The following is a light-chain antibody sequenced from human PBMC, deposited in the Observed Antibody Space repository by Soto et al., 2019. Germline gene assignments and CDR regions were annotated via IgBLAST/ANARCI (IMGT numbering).Light chain of an antibody. V-gene: IGLV2-11*01. CDR3: CSYAGMDTLYV. Sequence: QSALTQPRSVSGSPGQSVTISCTGTSTDVGGYNYVSWYQQHPGKVPKLMIYDVSKRPSGVPDRFSGSKSGNTASLTISGLQAEDEADYYCCSYAGMDTLYVFGSGTKLTVL. CDR1: STDVGGYNY. J-gene: IGLJ1*01. CDR2: DVS.